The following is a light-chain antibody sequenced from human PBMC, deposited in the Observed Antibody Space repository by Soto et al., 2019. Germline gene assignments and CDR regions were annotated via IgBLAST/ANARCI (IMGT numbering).Light chain of an antibody. CDR1: QSVSSN. CDR3: QQYNNWPPKYT. V-gene: IGKV3-15*01. J-gene: IGKJ2*01. CDR2: GAS. Sequence: EIVMTQSPATLSVSPGERATLSCRARQSVSSNLAWYQQKPGQAPRLLIYGASTRATGIPARFSGSGSGTEFTLTISGLQSEDFAVYYCQQYNNWPPKYTFGQGTKLEIK.